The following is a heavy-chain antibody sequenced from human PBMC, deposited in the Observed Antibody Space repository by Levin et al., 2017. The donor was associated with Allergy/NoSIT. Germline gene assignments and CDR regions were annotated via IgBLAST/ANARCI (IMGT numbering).Heavy chain of an antibody. D-gene: IGHD6-19*01. CDR1: GFTVSSNY. J-gene: IGHJ3*01. Sequence: LSLTCAASGFTVSSNYMSWVRQAPGKGLEWVSVIYSGGSTYYADSVKGRFTISRDNSKNTLYLQMNSLRAEETAVYYCARDLIQGSGWFDYWGQGTMVTVSS. V-gene: IGHV3-66*01. CDR2: IYSGGST. CDR3: ARDLIQGSGWFDY.